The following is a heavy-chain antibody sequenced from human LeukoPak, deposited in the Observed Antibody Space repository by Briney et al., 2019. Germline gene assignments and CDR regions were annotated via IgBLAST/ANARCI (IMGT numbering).Heavy chain of an antibody. J-gene: IGHJ4*02. V-gene: IGHV1-8*01. CDR3: ARVDGAGHMTTEWVFPFY. CDR1: GYTFTSYD. CDR2: LTPNSGNT. Sequence: ASVKVSCRASGYTFTSYDINWVRQATGQGLEWMGWLTPNSGNTGYAQKFQGRVTMTRNTSISTAYMELSSLRSEDTAVYYCARVDGAGHMTTEWVFPFYWGQGTLVTVSS. D-gene: IGHD4-11*01.